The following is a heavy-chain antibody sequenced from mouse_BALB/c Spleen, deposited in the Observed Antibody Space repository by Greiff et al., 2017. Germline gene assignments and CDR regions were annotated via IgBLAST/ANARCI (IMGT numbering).Heavy chain of an antibody. V-gene: IGHV5-17*02. D-gene: IGHD1-1*01. CDR1: GFTFSSFG. Sequence: EVQGVESGGGLVQPGGSRKLSCAASGFTFSSFGMHWVRQAPEKGLEWVAYISSGSSTIYYADTVKGRFTISRDNPKNTLFLQMTSLRSEDTAMYYCARDPSYYYGSSLAWFAYWGQGTLVTVSA. J-gene: IGHJ3*01. CDR3: ARDPSYYYGSSLAWFAY. CDR2: ISSGSSTI.